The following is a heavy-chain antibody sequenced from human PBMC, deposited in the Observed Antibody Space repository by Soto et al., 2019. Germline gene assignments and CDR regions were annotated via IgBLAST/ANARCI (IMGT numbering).Heavy chain of an antibody. CDR2: ISDSGGRT. D-gene: IGHD2-15*01. CDR1: GFTFSSYA. CDR3: ANPYCGGTSCYSVFLDY. V-gene: IGHV3-23*01. Sequence: GGSLRLSCTASGFTFSSYAMNWVRQAPGKGLEWVSTISDSGGRTFYADSVKGRFTVSRDNFKNTLFLQMNSLTAEDTAIYYCANPYCGGTSCYSVFLDYWGQGTLVTVSS. J-gene: IGHJ4*02.